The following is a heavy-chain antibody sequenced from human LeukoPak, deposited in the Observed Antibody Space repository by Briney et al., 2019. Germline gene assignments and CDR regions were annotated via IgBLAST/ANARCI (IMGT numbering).Heavy chain of an antibody. Sequence: ASVKVSCKASGYTFTSYGISWVRPAPGQGLEWMGWISAYNGNTNYAQKLQGRVTMTTDTSTSTAYMELRSLRSDDTAVYYCARRLRTVYYYYGMDVWGQGTTVTVSS. V-gene: IGHV1-18*01. D-gene: IGHD5-12*01. J-gene: IGHJ6*02. CDR1: GYTFTSYG. CDR2: ISAYNGNT. CDR3: ARRLRTVYYYYGMDV.